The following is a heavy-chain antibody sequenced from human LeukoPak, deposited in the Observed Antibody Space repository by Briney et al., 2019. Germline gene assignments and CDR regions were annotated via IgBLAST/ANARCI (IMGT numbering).Heavy chain of an antibody. V-gene: IGHV3-30*03. J-gene: IGHJ4*01. CDR3: ARDLSPVVRDSPMGY. D-gene: IGHD4-23*01. CDR2: ITYDGYYK. Sequence: PGTSLTLSCAASGFSFTSYGRHWVHQAPGKGLEWVALITYDGYYKYYSDSVKGRFTISSDTSKNTLYLQMNSLRAEDTAVYYCARDLSPVVRDSPMGYWGHGNLVTVSS. CDR1: GFSFTSYG.